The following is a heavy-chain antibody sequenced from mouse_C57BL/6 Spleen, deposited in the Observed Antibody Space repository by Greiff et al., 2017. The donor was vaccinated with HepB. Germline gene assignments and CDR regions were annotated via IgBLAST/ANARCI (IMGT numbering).Heavy chain of an antibody. CDR3: AIGRDYYGSGYGYAMDY. CDR2: IHPSDSDT. Sequence: QVQLKQPGAELVKPGASVKVSCKASGYTFTSYWMHWVKQRPGQGLEWIGRIHPSDSDTNYNQKFKGKATLTVDKSSSTAYMQLSSLTSEDSAVYYCAIGRDYYGSGYGYAMDYWGQGTSVTVSS. D-gene: IGHD1-1*01. J-gene: IGHJ4*01. CDR1: GYTFTSYW. V-gene: IGHV1-74*01.